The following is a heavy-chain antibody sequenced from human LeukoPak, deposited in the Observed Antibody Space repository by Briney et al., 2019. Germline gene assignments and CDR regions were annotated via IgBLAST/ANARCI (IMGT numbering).Heavy chain of an antibody. D-gene: IGHD3-22*01. Sequence: SETLSLTCAVYGGSFSGYYWSWIRQPPGKGLEWIGEINHSGSTNYNPSLKSRVTISVDTSKNQFSLKLSSVTAADTAVYYCARRPITMIVAPDYWGQGTLVTVSS. J-gene: IGHJ4*02. V-gene: IGHV4-34*01. CDR3: ARRPITMIVAPDY. CDR2: INHSGST. CDR1: GGSFSGYY.